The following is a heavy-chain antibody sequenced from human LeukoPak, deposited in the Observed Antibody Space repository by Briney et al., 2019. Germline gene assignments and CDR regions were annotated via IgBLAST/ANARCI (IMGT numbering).Heavy chain of an antibody. J-gene: IGHJ4*02. CDR3: GRDYTSSWTPLFNY. V-gene: IGHV3-33*01. CDR2: LWSDGIKT. Sequence: PGGSLRLSCATSGFTFTNYGMHWVRQAPGRGLEWVAALWSDGIKTSYADSVRGRFTISRDNFRNTLFLQMDSLRAEDTAVYYCGRDYTSSWTPLFNYWGQGTLVTVSS. CDR1: GFTFTNYG. D-gene: IGHD6-13*01.